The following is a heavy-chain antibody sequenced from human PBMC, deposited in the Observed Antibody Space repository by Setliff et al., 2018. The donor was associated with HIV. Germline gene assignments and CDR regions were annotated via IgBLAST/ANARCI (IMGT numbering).Heavy chain of an antibody. CDR1: GYTFISYD. CDR3: ARVGSYYNFWSGSPYYYGMDV. J-gene: IGHJ6*02. CDR2: MNPNNGHT. Sequence: ASVKVSCKASGYTFISYDINWVRHATGQGLEWMGWMNPNNGHTGYAQKFQGRVTMPRNTSRVTAYMQLSSLRSEDTAVYYCARVGSYYNFWSGSPYYYGMDVWGQGTTVTVSS. V-gene: IGHV1-8*01. D-gene: IGHD3-3*01.